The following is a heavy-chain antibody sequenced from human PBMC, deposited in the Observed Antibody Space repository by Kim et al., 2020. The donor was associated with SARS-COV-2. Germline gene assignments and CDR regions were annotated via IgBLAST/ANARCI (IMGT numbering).Heavy chain of an antibody. CDR1: GDSMSESFYY. D-gene: IGHD5-12*01. Sequence: SETLSLTCSVSGDSMSESFYYWGWIRQPPGRGLEWIGTINYSGFTYYNPSLKSRVTVSIDTSKNHFYLNLSSVTAADTAVYYCAGRRWLQSGGFEYWGQGTLVTASS. J-gene: IGHJ4*02. V-gene: IGHV4-39*02. CDR2: INYSGFT. CDR3: AGRRWLQSGGFEY.